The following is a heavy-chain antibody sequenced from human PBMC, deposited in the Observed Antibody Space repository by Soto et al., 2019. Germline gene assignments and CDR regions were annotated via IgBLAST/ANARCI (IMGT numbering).Heavy chain of an antibody. Sequence: GASVKVSCKASGYTFTSYAMHWVRQAPGQRLEWMGWINAGNGNTKYSQKFQGRVTITRDTSASTAYMELSSLRSEDTAVYYCARGITMVRGVIAHRYYYGMDVWGQGTTVTVSS. CDR1: GYTFTSYA. CDR3: ARGITMVRGVIAHRYYYGMDV. CDR2: INAGNGNT. D-gene: IGHD3-10*01. V-gene: IGHV1-3*01. J-gene: IGHJ6*02.